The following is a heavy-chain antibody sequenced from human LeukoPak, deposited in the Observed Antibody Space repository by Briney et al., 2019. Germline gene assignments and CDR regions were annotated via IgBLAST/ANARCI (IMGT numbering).Heavy chain of an antibody. CDR1: GYTFTSYA. CDR2: INAGNGGT. J-gene: IGHJ4*02. D-gene: IGHD1-26*01. CDR3: ARVSGSYLYFDY. V-gene: IGHV1-2*04. Sequence: ASVKVSCKASGYTFTSYAMHRVRQAPGQRLEWMGWINAGNGGTYYAQKFQGWVTMTRDTSISTVYMELNRLGSDDTAVYFCARVSGSYLYFDYWGQGTLVTVSS.